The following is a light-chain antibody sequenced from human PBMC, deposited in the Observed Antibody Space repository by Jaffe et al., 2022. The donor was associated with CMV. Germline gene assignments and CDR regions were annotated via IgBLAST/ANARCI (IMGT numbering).Light chain of an antibody. V-gene: IGKV1-5*03. CDR2: KAS. J-gene: IGKJ1*01. Sequence: DIQMTQSPSTLSASVGDRVTITCRASQSISSWLAWYQQIPGRAPKLLIYKASSLQSGVPSRFSGSGSGTEFTLTISSLQPGDFATYYCQQYISYSRTFGQGTKVEIK. CDR1: QSISSW. CDR3: QQYISYSRT.